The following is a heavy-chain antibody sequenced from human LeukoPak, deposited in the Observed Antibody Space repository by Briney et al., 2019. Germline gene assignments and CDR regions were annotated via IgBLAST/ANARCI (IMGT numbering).Heavy chain of an antibody. D-gene: IGHD1-1*01. CDR2: IYYSGNT. CDR3: ARDLLGTNWFHP. V-gene: IGHV4-59*12. J-gene: IGHJ5*02. CDR1: GGSFSSYY. Sequence: SETLSLTCTVSGGSFSSYYWSWIRQPPGKGLEWIGYIYYSGNTDYTPSLKSRVTMSVDTSKNQFSLKVSSVTAADTAVYYCARDLLGTNWFHPWGQGTLVTVSS.